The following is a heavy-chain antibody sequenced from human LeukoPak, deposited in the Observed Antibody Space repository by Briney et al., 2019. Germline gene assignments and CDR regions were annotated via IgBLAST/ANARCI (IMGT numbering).Heavy chain of an antibody. Sequence: QTGGSLRLSCTASGFTFGDYAMSWFRQAPGKGLEWVGFIRSKAYGGTTEYAASVKGRFTISRDDSKSIAYLQMNSLKTEDTAVYYCTRDGSGWYVLYYFDYWGQGTLVTVSS. CDR1: GFTFGDYA. CDR3: TRDGSGWYVLYYFDY. J-gene: IGHJ4*02. V-gene: IGHV3-49*03. CDR2: IRSKAYGGTT. D-gene: IGHD6-19*01.